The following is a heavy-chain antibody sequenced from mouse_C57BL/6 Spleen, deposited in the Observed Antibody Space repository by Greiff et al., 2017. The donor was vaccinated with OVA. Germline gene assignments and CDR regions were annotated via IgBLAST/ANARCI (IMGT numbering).Heavy chain of an antibody. V-gene: IGHV1-81*01. J-gene: IGHJ2*01. CDR3: AMQAQATSDY. D-gene: IGHD3-2*02. CDR1: GYTFTSYG. CDR2: IYPRSGNT. Sequence: VMLVESGAELARPGASVKLSCKASGYTFTSYGISWVKQRTGQGLEWIGEIYPRSGNTYYNEKFKGKATLTADKSSSTAYMELRSLTSEDSAVYFCAMQAQATSDYWGQGTTLTVSS.